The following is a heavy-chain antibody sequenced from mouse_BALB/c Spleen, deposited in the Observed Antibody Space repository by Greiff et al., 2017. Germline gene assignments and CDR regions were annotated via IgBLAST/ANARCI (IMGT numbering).Heavy chain of an antibody. D-gene: IGHD2-1*01. CDR2: IRNKANGYTT. Sequence: EVQLVESGGGLVQPGGSRKLSCATSGFTFTDYYMSWVRQPPGKALEWLGFIRNKANGYTTEYSASVKGRFTISRDNSQSILYLQMNTLRAEDSATYYCAREYGNYSDYWGQGTTLTVSS. CDR3: AREYGNYSDY. V-gene: IGHV7-3*02. J-gene: IGHJ2*01. CDR1: GFTFTDYY.